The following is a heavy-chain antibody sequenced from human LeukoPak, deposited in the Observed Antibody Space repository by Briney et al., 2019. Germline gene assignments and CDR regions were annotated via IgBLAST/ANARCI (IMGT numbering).Heavy chain of an antibody. Sequence: SSETLSLTCTVSGDSVTSLYWSWFRQPPGEALEWIAFIYYSGHTNYNPSLKSRVTISIDTSKNQFSLRLSSVTAADTAVYFCARGTGYHDSSGAYHWVFFDYWGQGTLVPVSS. CDR1: GDSVTSLY. V-gene: IGHV4-59*02. CDR2: IYYSGHT. CDR3: ARGTGYHDSSGAYHWVFFDY. D-gene: IGHD3-22*01. J-gene: IGHJ4*02.